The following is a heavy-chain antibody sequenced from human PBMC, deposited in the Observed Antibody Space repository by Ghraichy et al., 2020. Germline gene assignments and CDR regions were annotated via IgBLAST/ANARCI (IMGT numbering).Heavy chain of an antibody. D-gene: IGHD3-16*01. J-gene: IGHJ6*02. V-gene: IGHV3-49*04. CDR1: GFTFGDYA. CDR2: IRSKAYGGTT. CDR3: TRDWGDDYPPSADGYGMDV. Sequence: GGSLRLSCTASGFTFGDYAMSWVRQAPGKGLEWVGFIRSKAYGGTTEYAASVKGRFTISRDDSKSIAYLQMNSLKTEDTAVYYCTRDWGDDYPPSADGYGMDVWGQGTTVTVSS.